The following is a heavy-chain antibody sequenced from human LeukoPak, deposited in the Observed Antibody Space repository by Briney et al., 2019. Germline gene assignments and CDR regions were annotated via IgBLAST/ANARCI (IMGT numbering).Heavy chain of an antibody. V-gene: IGHV4-38-2*01. J-gene: IGHJ4*02. CDR1: GYSISSGYY. D-gene: IGHD6-19*01. Sequence: SETLSLTCAVSGYSISSGYYWGWIQQPPGKGLEWIGSIYHSGSTYYNPSLKSRVTISVDTSKNQFSLKLSSVTAADTAVYYCARGGSGWYFYWGQGTLVTVSS. CDR3: ARGGSGWYFY. CDR2: IYHSGST.